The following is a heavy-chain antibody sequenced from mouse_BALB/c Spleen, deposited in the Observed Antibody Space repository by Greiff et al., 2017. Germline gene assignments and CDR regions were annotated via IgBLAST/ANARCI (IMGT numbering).Heavy chain of an antibody. Sequence: QVQLQQSGAELVRPGSSVKISCKASGYAFSSYWMNWVKQRPGQGLEWIGQIYPGDGDTNYNGKFKGKATLTADKSSSTAYMQLSSLTSEDSAVYFCARMRYYGSREFAYWGQGTLVTVSA. D-gene: IGHD1-1*01. J-gene: IGHJ3*01. CDR1: GYAFSSYW. V-gene: IGHV1-80*01. CDR3: ARMRYYGSREFAY. CDR2: IYPGDGDT.